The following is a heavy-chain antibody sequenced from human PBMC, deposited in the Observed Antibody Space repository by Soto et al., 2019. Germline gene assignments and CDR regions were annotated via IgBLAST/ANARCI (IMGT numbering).Heavy chain of an antibody. CDR3: ATNPMNEVVAATSYYYYYGMDV. V-gene: IGHV1-24*01. Sequence: ASVKVSCKVSGYTLTELSMHWVRQAPGKGLEWMGGFDPEDGETIYAQKFQGRVTMTEDTSTDTAYMELSSLRSEDTAVYYCATNPMNEVVAATSYYYYYGMDVWGQGTTVTVSS. J-gene: IGHJ6*02. CDR2: FDPEDGET. CDR1: GYTLTELS. D-gene: IGHD2-15*01.